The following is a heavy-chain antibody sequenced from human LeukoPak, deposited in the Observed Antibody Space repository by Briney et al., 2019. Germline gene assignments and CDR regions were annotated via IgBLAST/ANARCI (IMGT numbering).Heavy chain of an antibody. J-gene: IGHJ4*02. V-gene: IGHV3-7*01. D-gene: IGHD1-26*01. CDR2: LEQDGREK. CDR1: AFTFRNSW. Sequence: GGSLRLSCVASAFTFRNSWMSWVRQVPGKGREWGANLEQDGREKNYVESVKGRFTISRDNGKYSLYLEMNSLRAEDTAVYFCARERQGSSYYDGKESFDYWGQGTLATVSS. CDR3: ARERQGSSYYDGKESFDY.